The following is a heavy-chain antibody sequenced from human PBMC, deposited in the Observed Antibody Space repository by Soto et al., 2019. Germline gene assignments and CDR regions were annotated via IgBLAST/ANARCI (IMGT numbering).Heavy chain of an antibody. CDR1: GVSVTSYT. CDR2: VFSSVSA. Sequence: QLQLQESGPGQVRPSETLSLTCSVSGVSVTSYTWSWVRQPANKGLEWIGRVFSSVSATYNPSLKRRVSIAMETAENRISLKLDSVTAADAGVYFCARDGMTTGDTWGPGTLVTVSS. D-gene: IGHD2-21*02. J-gene: IGHJ4*02. V-gene: IGHV4-4*07. CDR3: ARDGMTTGDT.